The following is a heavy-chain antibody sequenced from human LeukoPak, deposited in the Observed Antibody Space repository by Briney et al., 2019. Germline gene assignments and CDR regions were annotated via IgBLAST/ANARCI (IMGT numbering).Heavy chain of an antibody. J-gene: IGHJ6*02. D-gene: IGHD3-10*01. CDR1: GYTFTSYG. V-gene: IGHV1-18*01. CDR3: ARPVWFGELTPMDV. Sequence: GASVKVSCKASGYTFTSYGISWVRQAPGQGLEWMGWISAYNGNTNYAQKLQGRVIMTTDTSTSTAYMELRSLRSDDTAVYYCARPVWFGELTPMDVWGQGTTVTVSS. CDR2: ISAYNGNT.